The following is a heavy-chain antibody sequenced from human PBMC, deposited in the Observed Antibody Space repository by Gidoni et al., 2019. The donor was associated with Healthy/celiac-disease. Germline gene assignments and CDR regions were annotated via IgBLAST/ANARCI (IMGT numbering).Heavy chain of an antibody. CDR2: INPNSVGT. J-gene: IGHJ4*02. CDR1: GYPFTGYY. Sequence: QVQLVQSGAEVKKPGASVKVSCKASGYPFTGYYMLWVRPAPGQGLEWMGWINPNSVGTNYAHKVQGWVTMTRETSISTAYMELSRLRSDDTAVYYCARAAHPGYYYGSGSYSSYFDYWGQGTLVTVSS. V-gene: IGHV1-2*04. D-gene: IGHD3-10*01. CDR3: ARAAHPGYYYGSGSYSSYFDY.